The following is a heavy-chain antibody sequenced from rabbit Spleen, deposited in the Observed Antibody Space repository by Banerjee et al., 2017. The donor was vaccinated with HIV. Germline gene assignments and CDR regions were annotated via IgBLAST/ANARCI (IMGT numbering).Heavy chain of an antibody. Sequence: EQLGESGGGLVNLEGSLTLPCKASGASLSDKDVMCSVRQAPGKGLEWIACINTVTGKTIYASWAKGRFIMSRTSSTTVALQITSLTTADTATYYCARDMVAVIGWNFNLWGQGTLVTVS. CDR3: ARDMVAVIGWNFNL. CDR2: INTVTGKT. CDR1: GASLSDKDV. J-gene: IGHJ4*01. D-gene: IGHD6-1*01. V-gene: IGHV1S45*01.